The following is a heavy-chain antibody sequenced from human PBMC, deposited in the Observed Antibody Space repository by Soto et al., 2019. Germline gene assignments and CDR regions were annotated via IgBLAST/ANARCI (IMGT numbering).Heavy chain of an antibody. V-gene: IGHV4-31*03. CDR2: ISYGGST. J-gene: IGHJ4*02. Sequence: QVQLQESGPGLVKPSQTLSLTCTVSGGSISSGGYSWPWIRQYPGKGLEWIGYISYGGSTFYNPSIKSRVSISVDTSKNQFSLNLSSVTAADTAVYYCARGLSVTLFDYWGQGTLVTVSS. D-gene: IGHD4-17*01. CDR3: ARGLSVTLFDY. CDR1: GGSISSGGYS.